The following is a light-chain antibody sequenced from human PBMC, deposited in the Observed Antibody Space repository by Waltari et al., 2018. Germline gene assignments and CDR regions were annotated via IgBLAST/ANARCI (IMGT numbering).Light chain of an antibody. J-gene: IGKJ1*01. Sequence: DLVMTQSPDSLAVSLGERATINCKSSQSFLYSSNNKNYLAWYQQKPGQTPKLLIYWASTRESGVPDRFSGSGSGTDFTLTISSLQAEDVAAYYCQQYYSTPWTFGQGTKVEIK. CDR2: WAS. CDR3: QQYYSTPWT. V-gene: IGKV4-1*01. CDR1: QSFLYSSNNKNY.